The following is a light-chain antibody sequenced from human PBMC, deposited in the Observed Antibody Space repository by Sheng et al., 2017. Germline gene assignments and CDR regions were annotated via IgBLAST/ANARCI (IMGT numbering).Light chain of an antibody. V-gene: IGKV3D-20*02. CDR3: QQRSNWPLT. J-gene: IGKJ4*01. Sequence: EIVLTQFPGTLSLSLGERATLSCRASQSVAGRYLAWYQQKPGQAPRLLIYGASSRASGIPDRFSGSGSGTDFTLTISRLEPEDFAVYYCQQRSNWPLTFGGGTKVEIK. CDR1: QSVAGRY. CDR2: GAS.